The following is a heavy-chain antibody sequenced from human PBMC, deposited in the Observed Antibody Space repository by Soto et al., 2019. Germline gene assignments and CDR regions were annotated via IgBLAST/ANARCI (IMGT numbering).Heavy chain of an antibody. CDR2: INAGNGNT. J-gene: IGHJ5*02. D-gene: IGHD6-19*01. Sequence: QVQLVQSGAEVKKPGASVKVSCKASGYTFTSYAMHWVCQAPGQRLEWMGWINAGNGNTKYSQKFQGRVTITRDTSASTAYMELSSLRSEDTAVYYCARSSGWYEVGWFDPWGQGTLVTVSS. V-gene: IGHV1-3*01. CDR3: ARSSGWYEVGWFDP. CDR1: GYTFTSYA.